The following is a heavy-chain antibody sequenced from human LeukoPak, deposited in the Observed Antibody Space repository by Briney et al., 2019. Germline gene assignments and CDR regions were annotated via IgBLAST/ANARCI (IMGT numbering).Heavy chain of an antibody. Sequence: PGRSLRLSCAASGFTFSSYGMHWVRQAPGKGLEWVALISYDGSNKYYADSVKGRFTISRDNSKNTLYLQMNSLRAEDTAVYYCARDWGYCSSTSCHVFDYWGQGTLVTVSS. V-gene: IGHV3-30*03. J-gene: IGHJ4*02. CDR2: ISYDGSNK. CDR3: ARDWGYCSSTSCHVFDY. D-gene: IGHD2-2*01. CDR1: GFTFSSYG.